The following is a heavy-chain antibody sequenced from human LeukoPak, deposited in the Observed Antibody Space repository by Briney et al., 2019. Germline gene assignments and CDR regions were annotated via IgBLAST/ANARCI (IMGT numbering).Heavy chain of an antibody. CDR1: GFTFSSYS. J-gene: IGHJ4*02. CDR3: ARVWHYYDSSGYLGY. CDR2: ISSSSSYI. D-gene: IGHD3-22*01. V-gene: IGHV3-21*01. Sequence: PGGSLRLSCAASGFTFSSYSMNWVRQAPGKGLEWVSSISSSSSYIYYADSVKGRFTISRDNAKNSLYLQMNSLRAEDTAVYYCARVWHYYDSSGYLGYWGQGTLVTVSS.